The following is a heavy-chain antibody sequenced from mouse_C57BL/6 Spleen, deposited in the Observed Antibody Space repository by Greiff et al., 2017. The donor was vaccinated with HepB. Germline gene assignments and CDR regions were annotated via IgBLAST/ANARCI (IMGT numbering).Heavy chain of an antibody. CDR2: INPNSGGT. Sequence: VQLQQSGPELVKPGASVKIPCKASGYTFTDYNMDWVKQSHGKSLEWIGDINPNSGGTIYNQKFKGKATLTVDKSSSTAYMELRSLTSEDTAVYYCAREGDSSGYYFDYWGQGTTLTVSS. D-gene: IGHD3-2*02. CDR3: AREGDSSGYYFDY. J-gene: IGHJ2*01. V-gene: IGHV1-18*01. CDR1: GYTFTDYN.